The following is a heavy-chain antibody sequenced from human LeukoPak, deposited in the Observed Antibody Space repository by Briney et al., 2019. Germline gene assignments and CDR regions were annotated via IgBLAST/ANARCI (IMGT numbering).Heavy chain of an antibody. J-gene: IGHJ3*02. CDR1: GGSFSGYY. CDR3: ARQGAVAGRAFDI. D-gene: IGHD6-19*01. V-gene: IGHV4-34*01. CDR2: INHSGST. Sequence: PSETLSLTCAVYGGSFSGYYWSWIRQPPGKGLEWSGEINHSGSTNYNPSLKSRVTISVDTSKNQFSLKRSSVTAADTAVYYCARQGAVAGRAFDIWGQGTMVTVSS.